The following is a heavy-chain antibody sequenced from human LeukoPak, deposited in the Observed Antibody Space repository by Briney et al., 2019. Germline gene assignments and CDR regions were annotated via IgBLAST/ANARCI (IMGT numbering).Heavy chain of an antibody. V-gene: IGHV1-3*01. D-gene: IGHD3-22*01. CDR1: GYTSTSYA. CDR3: ARSSSGYYGYYFDY. J-gene: IGHJ4*02. Sequence: ASVKVSCKASGYTSTSYAMHWVRQAPGQRLEWMGWINAGNGNTKYSQKFQGRVTTTRDTSASTAYMELSSLRSEDTAVYYCARSSSGYYGYYFDYWGQGTLVTVSS. CDR2: INAGNGNT.